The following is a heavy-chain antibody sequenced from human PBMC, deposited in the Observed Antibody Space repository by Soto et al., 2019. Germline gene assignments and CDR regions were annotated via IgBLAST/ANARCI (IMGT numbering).Heavy chain of an antibody. J-gene: IGHJ3*02. Sequence: EVQLVESGGGLVQPGRSLRLSCAASGFTFDGYAMHWVRQAPGKGLEWVSGITWNSGSIGYADSVKGRFTISRDNAKNSLYLQMNSLRPEDTALYYCAKDVRFYYDNSAALDSWGQGTMVTVSS. CDR3: AKDVRFYYDNSAALDS. V-gene: IGHV3-9*01. D-gene: IGHD3-22*01. CDR1: GFTFDGYA. CDR2: ITWNSGSI.